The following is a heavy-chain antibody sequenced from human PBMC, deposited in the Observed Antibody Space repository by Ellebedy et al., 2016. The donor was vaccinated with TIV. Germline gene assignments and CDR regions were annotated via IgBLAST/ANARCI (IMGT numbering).Heavy chain of an antibody. D-gene: IGHD6-13*01. CDR3: AKGGIAATGEYNWFDP. Sequence: PGGSLRLSCAASGFTFSIYAMSWVRQAPGKGLEWVSALSGTSGSTYYADSVKGRFIISRDNSKNTLYLQMNILTAEDTAAYYCAKGGIAATGEYNWFDPWGQGTMVTVSS. V-gene: IGHV3-23*01. CDR2: LSGTSGST. J-gene: IGHJ5*02. CDR1: GFTFSIYA.